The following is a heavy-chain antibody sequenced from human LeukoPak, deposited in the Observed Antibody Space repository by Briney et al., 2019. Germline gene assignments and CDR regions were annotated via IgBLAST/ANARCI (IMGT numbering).Heavy chain of an antibody. CDR2: MNPNSGNT. D-gene: IGHD1-1*01. CDR3: EVLERRKAGY. J-gene: IGHJ4*02. Sequence: ASVKVSCKASGYTFTSYDINWVRQATGQGLEWMGWMNPNSGNTGYAQKFQGRVTITADESTSTAYMELSSLRSEDTAVYYCEVLERRKAGYWGQGTLVTVSS. CDR1: GYTFTSYD. V-gene: IGHV1-8*03.